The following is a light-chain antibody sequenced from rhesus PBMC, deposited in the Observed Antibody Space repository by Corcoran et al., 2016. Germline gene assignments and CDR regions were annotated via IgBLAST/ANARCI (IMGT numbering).Light chain of an antibody. Sequence: DIQMTQSPSSLSASAGDRVTITCRASQGISTYLNWYQQKPGKVPKRLIYAASSLERGDPSRLRGSGSATEFIHTISSLQPEDIATYYCLQYNSSPWTFGQGTKLEIK. CDR3: LQYNSSPWT. V-gene: IGKV1-43*01. J-gene: IGKJ1*01. CDR1: QGISTY. CDR2: AAS.